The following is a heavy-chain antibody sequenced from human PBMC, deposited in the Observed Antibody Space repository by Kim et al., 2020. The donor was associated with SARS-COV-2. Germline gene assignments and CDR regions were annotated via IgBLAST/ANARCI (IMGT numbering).Heavy chain of an antibody. CDR1: GFTFSSYW. V-gene: IGHV3-7*01. J-gene: IGHJ6*02. D-gene: IGHD6-13*01. Sequence: GGSLRLSCAASGFTFSSYWMSWVRQAPGKGLEWVANIKQDGSEKYYVDSVKGRFTISRDNAKNSLYLQMNSLRAEDTAVYYCARDSSSSWYEVVRGMDVWGQGTTVTVSS. CDR3: ARDSSSSWYEVVRGMDV. CDR2: IKQDGSEK.